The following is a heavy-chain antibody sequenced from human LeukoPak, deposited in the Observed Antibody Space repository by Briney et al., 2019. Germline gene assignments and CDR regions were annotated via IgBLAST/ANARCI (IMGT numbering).Heavy chain of an antibody. V-gene: IGHV3-7*01. D-gene: IGHD2-21*01. CDR1: GFTFTNYW. J-gene: IGHJ3*02. Sequence: PGGSLRLSCAASGFTFTNYWMNWLRQAPGKGLEWVANIKQDGSAKNYVDSVKGRFTISRDNAKNSLYLQMNNLRVEDTAVYYCARPLSRWGLGAFDIWGQGTMVTVSS. CDR3: ARPLSRWGLGAFDI. CDR2: IKQDGSAK.